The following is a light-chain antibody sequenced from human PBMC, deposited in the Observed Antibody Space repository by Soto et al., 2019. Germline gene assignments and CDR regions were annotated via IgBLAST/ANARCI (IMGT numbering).Light chain of an antibody. Sequence: DIQMTQSPSSLSASVGDRVTITCQASQDISNYLNWYQQKPGKAPKLLIYDASNLETGVPSRFSGSGSGTDFTFTISSLQPADIATYYCQQYDNLPPLFGPGTKVDIK. CDR1: QDISNY. CDR3: QQYDNLPPL. CDR2: DAS. V-gene: IGKV1-33*01. J-gene: IGKJ3*01.